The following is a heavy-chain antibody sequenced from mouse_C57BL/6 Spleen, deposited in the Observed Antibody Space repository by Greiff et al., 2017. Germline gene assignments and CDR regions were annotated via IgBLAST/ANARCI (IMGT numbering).Heavy chain of an antibody. J-gene: IGHJ2*01. V-gene: IGHV1-15*01. Sequence: QVHVKQSGAELVRPGASVTLSCKASGYTFTDYEMHWVKQTPVHGLEWIGAIDPETGGTAYNQKFKGKAILTADQSSRTAYMELRSLTSEDSAVYYCTRDTTVVATGNYWGQGTTLTVSS. CDR1: GYTFTDYE. CDR2: IDPETGGT. D-gene: IGHD1-1*01. CDR3: TRDTTVVATGNY.